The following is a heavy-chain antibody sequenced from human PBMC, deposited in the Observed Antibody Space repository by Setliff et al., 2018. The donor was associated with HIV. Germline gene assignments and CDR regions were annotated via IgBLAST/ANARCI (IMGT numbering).Heavy chain of an antibody. CDR1: GDSLNTYY. J-gene: IGHJ4*02. CDR3: ATERWLYQNFDS. CDR2: IYASGNT. V-gene: IGHV4-4*07. Sequence: SETLSLTCNVSGDSLNTYYWSWIRQSGGKGLEWIGRIYASGNTNYNPSLKSRVTMSVDTSKNQFSLNLNSVTATDTAIYYCATERWLYQNFDSWGQGTQVTVSS. D-gene: IGHD3-16*01.